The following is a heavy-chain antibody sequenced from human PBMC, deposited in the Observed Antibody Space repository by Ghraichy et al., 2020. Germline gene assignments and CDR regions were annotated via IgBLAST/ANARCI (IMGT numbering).Heavy chain of an antibody. Sequence: GGSLRLSCAASGFIFSGYWMRWVRQSPRKGPEWVANIKKEGREKYYVDSVKGRFTISRDNAKNSLYLQMNSLRAEDTAVYYCARDLGGGWYFDNWGQGALVTVCS. J-gene: IGHJ4*02. V-gene: IGHV3-7*01. CDR1: GFIFSGYW. CDR2: IKKEGREK. D-gene: IGHD6-19*01. CDR3: ARDLGGGWYFDN.